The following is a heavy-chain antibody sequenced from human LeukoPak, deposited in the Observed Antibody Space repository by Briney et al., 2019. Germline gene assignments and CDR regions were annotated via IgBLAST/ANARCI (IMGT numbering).Heavy chain of an antibody. CDR2: IYTSGST. V-gene: IGHV4-4*07. J-gene: IGHJ6*03. D-gene: IGHD6-13*01. Sequence: SETLSLTCTVSGGSISSYYWNWIRQPAGKGPEWIGRIYTSGSTNYNPSLKSRVIMSVDTSKNQFSLKLSSVTAADTAVYYCARDLEQQLVPSYYYYYMDVWGKGTTVTVSS. CDR1: GGSISSYY. CDR3: ARDLEQQLVPSYYYYYMDV.